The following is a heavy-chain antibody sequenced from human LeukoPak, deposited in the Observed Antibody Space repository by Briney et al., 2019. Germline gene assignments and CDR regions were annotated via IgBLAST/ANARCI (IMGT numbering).Heavy chain of an antibody. CDR1: GFTFSSYG. Sequence: GGSLRLSCAASGFTFSSYGMSWVRQAPGKGLEWVSAISGSGGSTYYADSLKGRFTIPRDNSRNTLYLQMNSLRAEDTAVYYCAKDGMYSSSSSYYFDYWGQGTLVTVAS. J-gene: IGHJ4*02. CDR3: AKDGMYSSSSSYYFDY. V-gene: IGHV3-23*01. CDR2: ISGSGGST. D-gene: IGHD6-6*01.